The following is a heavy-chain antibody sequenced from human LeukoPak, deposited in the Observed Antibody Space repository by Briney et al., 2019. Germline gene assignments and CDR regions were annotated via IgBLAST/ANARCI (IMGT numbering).Heavy chain of an antibody. J-gene: IGHJ4*02. CDR2: INHSGST. V-gene: IGHV4-34*01. CDR1: GGSFSGYY. D-gene: IGHD1-26*01. CDR3: AKGELRYYFDY. Sequence: SETLSLTCAVYGGSFSGYYWSWIRQPPGKGLEWIGEINHSGSTNYNPSLKSRVTISVDTSKNQFSLKLSSVTAADTAVYYCAKGELRYYFDYWGQGTLVTVSS.